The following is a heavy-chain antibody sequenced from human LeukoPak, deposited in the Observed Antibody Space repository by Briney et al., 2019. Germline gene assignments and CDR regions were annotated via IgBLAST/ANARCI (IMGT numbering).Heavy chain of an antibody. CDR3: ARGLQLDY. J-gene: IGHJ4*02. CDR2: INHSGST. Sequence: PSETLSLTCAVSGGSLSDYYWTWIRQPPGKGLEWIGEINHSGSTNYNPSLKSRVTISVDTSKNQFSLKLSSVTAADTAVYYCARGLQLDYWGQGTLVTVSS. D-gene: IGHD5-24*01. V-gene: IGHV4-34*01. CDR1: GGSLSDYY.